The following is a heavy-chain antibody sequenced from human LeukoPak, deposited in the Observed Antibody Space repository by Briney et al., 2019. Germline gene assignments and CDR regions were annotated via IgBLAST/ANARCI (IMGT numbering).Heavy chain of an antibody. CDR1: GFTFSDYY. CDR2: ISGSGGST. D-gene: IGHD3-3*01. CDR3: ASSYDFWSGYVY. J-gene: IGHJ4*02. Sequence: GGSLRLSCAASGFTFSDYYMSWIRQAPGKGLEWVSAISGSGGSTYYADSVKGRFTISRDNSKNTLYLQMNSLRAEDTAVYYCASSYDFWSGYVYWGQGTLVTVSS. V-gene: IGHV3-23*01.